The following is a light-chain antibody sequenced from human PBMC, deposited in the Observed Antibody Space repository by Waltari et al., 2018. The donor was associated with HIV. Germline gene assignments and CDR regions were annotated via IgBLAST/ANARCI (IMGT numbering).Light chain of an antibody. CDR1: KLGNKY. J-gene: IGLJ2*01. V-gene: IGLV3-1*01. CDR2: QDR. Sequence: SYELTQPPSVSVSPGQTVSITCSGDKLGNKYASWYQQRPGQSPVLVIYQDRKRPSGIPERFSGSNSGNTATLTISGTQAMDEADYYCQAWDSSTVVFGGGTKLTVL. CDR3: QAWDSSTVV.